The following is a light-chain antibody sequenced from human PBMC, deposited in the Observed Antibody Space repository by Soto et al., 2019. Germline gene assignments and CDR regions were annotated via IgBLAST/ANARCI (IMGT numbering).Light chain of an antibody. Sequence: QSVLTQSPSASASLGASVKLTCTLSSGHSNYAIAWHQQQSEKGPRYLMKVNSGGSHIKGDGIPDRFSDSSSGAERYLFISSLQSEDEADYYCQTWGTGSAIVVFGGGTQLTVL. CDR2: VNSGGSH. CDR1: SGHSNYA. CDR3: QTWGTGSAIVV. V-gene: IGLV4-69*01. J-gene: IGLJ7*01.